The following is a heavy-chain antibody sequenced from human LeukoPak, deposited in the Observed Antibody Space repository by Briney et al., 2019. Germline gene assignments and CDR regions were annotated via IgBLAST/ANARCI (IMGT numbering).Heavy chain of an antibody. D-gene: IGHD6-25*01. CDR2: ISTSGSTI. V-gene: IGHV3-11*01. CDR1: GFTFSDHY. CDR3: ARDRASRYGMDV. J-gene: IGHJ6*02. Sequence: PGGSLRLSCAASGFTFSDHYMNWIRQAPGKGLEWVSSISTSGSTIYYADSVKGRFTISRDNAKSSLFLQMNSLRAEDTAVYYCARDRASRYGMDVWGQGTTVTVSS.